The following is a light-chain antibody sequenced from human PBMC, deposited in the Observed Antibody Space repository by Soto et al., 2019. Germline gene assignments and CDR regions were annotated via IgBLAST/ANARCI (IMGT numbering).Light chain of an antibody. CDR1: SSDVGAYNY. CDR3: SSYPSSSTRV. Sequence: QSALTQPASVSGSPGQSITISCTGTSSDVGAYNYVSWYQQHPGNAPKLLIYEVSNRPSGVSNRFSGSKSGNTASLTISGLHAEDEDDYYCSSYPSSSTRVFGTGTKVTVL. V-gene: IGLV2-14*01. J-gene: IGLJ1*01. CDR2: EVS.